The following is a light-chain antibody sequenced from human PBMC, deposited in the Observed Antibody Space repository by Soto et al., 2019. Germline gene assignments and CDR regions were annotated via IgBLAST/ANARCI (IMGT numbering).Light chain of an antibody. CDR3: QQYGSSPSIT. Sequence: EIVLTQSPGTLSLSPGERATLSCRASQSVSSSYLAWYQQKPGQAPRLLIYGASSRATGIPDRFSGSGSGTDFTLTISRLEPEDFAVYYCQQYGSSPSITLGQGTRLAIK. J-gene: IGKJ5*01. V-gene: IGKV3-20*01. CDR1: QSVSSSY. CDR2: GAS.